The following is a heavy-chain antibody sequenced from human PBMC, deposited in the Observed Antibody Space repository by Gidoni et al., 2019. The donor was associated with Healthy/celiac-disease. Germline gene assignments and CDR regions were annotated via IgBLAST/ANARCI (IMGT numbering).Heavy chain of an antibody. J-gene: IGHJ3*02. V-gene: IGHV3-48*03. CDR3: ARGDGGYCTNGVCYNAAFDI. CDR2: ISSSGSTI. Sequence: EVQLVESGGGLAQPGGSLRLSCAASGFPFSSYVLNWVRQAPGKGLEWVSYISSSGSTIYYADSVKGRFAISRDNAKNSLYLQMSSLRAEDTAVYYCARGDGGYCTNGVCYNAAFDIWGQGTMVTVSS. CDR1: GFPFSSYV. D-gene: IGHD2-8*01.